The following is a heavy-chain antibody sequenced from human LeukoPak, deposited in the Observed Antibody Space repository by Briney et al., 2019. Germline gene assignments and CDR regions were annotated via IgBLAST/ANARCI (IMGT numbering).Heavy chain of an antibody. J-gene: IGHJ6*03. CDR2: IKQDGSEK. Sequence: GGSLRLSCAASGFTFSSYWMSWVRQAPGKGLEWVANIKQDGSEKYYVDSVKGRFTISRDNAKNSLYLQMNSLRAEDTAVYYCARAGANYGYDMEVWGKGTTVTVSS. CDR3: ARAGANYGYDMEV. CDR1: GFTFSSYW. D-gene: IGHD4/OR15-4a*01. V-gene: IGHV3-7*01.